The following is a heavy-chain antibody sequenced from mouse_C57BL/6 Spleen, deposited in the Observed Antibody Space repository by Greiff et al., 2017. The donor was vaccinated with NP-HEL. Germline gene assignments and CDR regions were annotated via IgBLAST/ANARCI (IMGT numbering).Heavy chain of an antibody. CDR2: ISSGSSTI. CDR1: GFTFSDYG. CDR3: ARTGYGLDY. J-gene: IGHJ2*01. V-gene: IGHV5-17*01. Sequence: EVKLMESGGGLVKPGGSLKLSCAASGFTFSDYGMHWVRQAPEKGLEWVAYISSGSSTIYYADTVKGRFTISRDNAKNTLFLQMTSLRSEDAAMYYCARTGYGLDYWGQGTTLTVSS. D-gene: IGHD3-1*01.